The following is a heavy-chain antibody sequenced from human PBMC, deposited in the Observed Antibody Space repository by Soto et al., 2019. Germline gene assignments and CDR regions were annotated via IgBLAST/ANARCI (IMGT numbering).Heavy chain of an antibody. CDR1: GGSIRSYY. V-gene: IGHV4-59*12. Sequence: SETLSLTCTVSGGSIRSYYWSWIRQPTGKGLEWIGYIYYSGSTNYNPSLKSRVTISVDTSKNQFSLKLSSVTAADTAVYYCARDGYYYGSGTYPTGWFDPWGQGTLVTVSS. CDR2: IYYSGST. J-gene: IGHJ5*02. D-gene: IGHD3-10*01. CDR3: ARDGYYYGSGTYPTGWFDP.